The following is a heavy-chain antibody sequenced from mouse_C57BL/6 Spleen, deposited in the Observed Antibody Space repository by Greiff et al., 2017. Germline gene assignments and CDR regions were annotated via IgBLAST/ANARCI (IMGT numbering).Heavy chain of an antibody. Sequence: QVQLQQPGAELVRPGSSVKLSCKASGYTFTSYWMHWVKQRPIQGLEWIGNIDPSDSETHYNQKFKDKATLTVDKSSSTAYMQLSSLTSEDSAVYYCARNYGNYYYAMDYWGQGTSVTVSS. J-gene: IGHJ4*01. CDR2: IDPSDSET. D-gene: IGHD2-1*01. V-gene: IGHV1-52*01. CDR3: ARNYGNYYYAMDY. CDR1: GYTFTSYW.